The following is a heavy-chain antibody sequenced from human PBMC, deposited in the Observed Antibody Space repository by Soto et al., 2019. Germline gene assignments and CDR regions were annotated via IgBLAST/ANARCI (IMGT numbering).Heavy chain of an antibody. J-gene: IGHJ3*02. CDR1: GFSLTTTGVG. Sequence: QITLKESGPTLVRPTQTLTLTCTFSGFSLTTTGVGVGWIRQPPGEALDWLAVIYWDDDKRYSPSLKSRLTITKDTSKNHVVLTMTNMDPVDTATYYCAHIMITFGGVIGDDAFDIWGQGTMVAVSS. D-gene: IGHD3-16*02. CDR3: AHIMITFGGVIGDDAFDI. V-gene: IGHV2-5*02. CDR2: IYWDDDK.